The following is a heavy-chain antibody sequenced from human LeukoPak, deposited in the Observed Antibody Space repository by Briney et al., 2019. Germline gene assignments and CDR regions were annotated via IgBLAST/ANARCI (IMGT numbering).Heavy chain of an antibody. CDR3: ATQVNWGSRAVFDF. V-gene: IGHV4-4*07. D-gene: IGHD7-27*01. CDR1: GGSISSYY. CDR2: IYTSGST. Sequence: SETLSLTCSVSGGSISSYYWSWIRQPAGKGLEWIGRIYTSGSTNYNPSLKSRVTMSVDTSKNEFSLKLSSMTAADTAVYYCATQVNWGSRAVFDFWGQGALVTVSS. J-gene: IGHJ4*02.